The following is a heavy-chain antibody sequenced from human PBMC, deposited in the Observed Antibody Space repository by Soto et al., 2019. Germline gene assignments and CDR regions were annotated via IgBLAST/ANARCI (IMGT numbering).Heavy chain of an antibody. Sequence: ASVKVSCKASGYTFTGYYMHWVRQAPGQGLEWMGWINPNSGGTNYAQKFQGRVTMTRDTSISTAYMELSRLRSDDTAVYYCAITMVRGVMGYFDYWGQGTPGTVSS. CDR1: GYTFTGYY. D-gene: IGHD3-10*01. V-gene: IGHV1-2*02. CDR3: AITMVRGVMGYFDY. CDR2: INPNSGGT. J-gene: IGHJ4*02.